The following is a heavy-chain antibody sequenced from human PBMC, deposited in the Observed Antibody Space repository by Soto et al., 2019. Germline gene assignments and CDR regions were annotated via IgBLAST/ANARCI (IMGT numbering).Heavy chain of an antibody. Sequence: GASVKVSCKASGYTFTSYGISWVRQAPGQGLEWMGWISAYNGNTNYAQKLQGRVTMTTDTSTSTAYMELRSLRSDDTAVYYCASSIPGIAVAGTNYWGQGTPVTVSS. V-gene: IGHV1-18*01. J-gene: IGHJ4*02. D-gene: IGHD6-19*01. CDR1: GYTFTSYG. CDR2: ISAYNGNT. CDR3: ASSIPGIAVAGTNY.